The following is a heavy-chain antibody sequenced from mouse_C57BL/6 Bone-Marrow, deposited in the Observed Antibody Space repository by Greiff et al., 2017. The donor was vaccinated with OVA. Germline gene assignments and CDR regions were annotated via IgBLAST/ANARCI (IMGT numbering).Heavy chain of an antibody. CDR3: ARGGAQGYFDY. CDR1: GYAFTNYL. V-gene: IGHV1-54*01. D-gene: IGHD3-2*02. Sequence: QVQLQQSGAELVRPGTSVKVSCKASGYAFTNYLIEWVKQRPGQGLEWIGVINPGSGGTNYNEKFKGKATLTADKSSSTAYMQLSSLTSEDSAVYFCARGGAQGYFDYWGQGTTLTVSS. CDR2: INPGSGGT. J-gene: IGHJ2*01.